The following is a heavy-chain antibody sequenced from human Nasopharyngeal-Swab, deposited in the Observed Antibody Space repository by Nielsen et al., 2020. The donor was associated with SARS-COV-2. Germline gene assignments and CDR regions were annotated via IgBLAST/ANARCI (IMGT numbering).Heavy chain of an antibody. CDR2: INHGGST. V-gene: IGHV4-39*07. CDR1: GGSISSSSYY. J-gene: IGHJ4*02. D-gene: IGHD2-21*01. CDR3: ARIYGRLWGYFDY. Sequence: SETLSLTCIVSGGSISSSSYYWGWIRQPPGKGLEWIGEINHGGSTNYNPSLKSRVTISVDTSKNQFSLKLSSVTAADTAVYYCARIYGRLWGYFDYWGQGALVTVSS.